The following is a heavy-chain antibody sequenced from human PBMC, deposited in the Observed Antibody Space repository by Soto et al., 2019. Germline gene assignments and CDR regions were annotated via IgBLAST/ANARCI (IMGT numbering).Heavy chain of an antibody. J-gene: IGHJ6*03. CDR2: IYYSGST. V-gene: IGHV4-59*08. CDR3: ARREGGSYRYYYYYYMDV. D-gene: IGHD3-16*02. Sequence: QVQLQESGPGLVKPSETLSLTCTVSGGSISSYYWSWIRQPPGKGLEWNGYIYYSGSTNYNPSLMSRGTIAVDTSKNQFSLKLSSVTAADTAVYYCARREGGSYRYYYYYYMDVWGKGTTVTVSS. CDR1: GGSISSYY.